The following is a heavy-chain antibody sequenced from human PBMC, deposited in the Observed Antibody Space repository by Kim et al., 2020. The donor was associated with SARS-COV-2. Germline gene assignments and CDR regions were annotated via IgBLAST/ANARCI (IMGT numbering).Heavy chain of an antibody. Sequence: TYYNPSLKSRVTISVDTSKNQFSLKLSSVTAADTAVYYCARHRTDSWFDPWGQGTLVTVSS. CDR2: T. D-gene: IGHD1-1*01. V-gene: IGHV4-39*01. J-gene: IGHJ5*02. CDR3: ARHRTDSWFDP.